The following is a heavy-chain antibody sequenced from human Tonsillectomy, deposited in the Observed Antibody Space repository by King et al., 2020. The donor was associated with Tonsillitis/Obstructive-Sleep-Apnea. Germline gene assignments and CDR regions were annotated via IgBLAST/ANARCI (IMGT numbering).Heavy chain of an antibody. CDR2: MDPSDSYT. CDR3: ARGYCSNTSCYIAFDI. V-gene: IGHV5-10-1*01. Sequence: QLVQSGAEVKKPGESLRISCKGSGYSFTSYWISWVRQMPGKGLEWMGRMDPSDSYTNYSPSFQGHVTISAVKSISTAYLQWSSLKASDTAMYYCARGYCSNTSCYIAFDIWGQGTMVTVSS. J-gene: IGHJ3*02. D-gene: IGHD2-2*02. CDR1: GYSFTSYW.